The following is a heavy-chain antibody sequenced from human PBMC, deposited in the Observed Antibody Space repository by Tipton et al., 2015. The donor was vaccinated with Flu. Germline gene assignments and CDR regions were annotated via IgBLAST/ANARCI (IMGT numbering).Heavy chain of an antibody. CDR1: GGSISSSSYY. V-gene: IGHV4-39*07. CDR2: IYYSGST. D-gene: IGHD5-24*01. J-gene: IGHJ2*01. Sequence: TLSFTCTVSGGSISSSSYYWGWIRQPPGKGLEWIGSIYYSGSTYYNPSLKSRVTISVDTSKNQFSLKLSSVTAADTAVYYCARVPGVRDGYNYWYFDLWGRGTLVTVSS. CDR3: ARVPGVRDGYNYWYFDL.